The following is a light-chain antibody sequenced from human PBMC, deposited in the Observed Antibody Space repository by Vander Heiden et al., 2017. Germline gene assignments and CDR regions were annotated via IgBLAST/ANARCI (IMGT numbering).Light chain of an antibody. Sequence: QSALTQPASVSGSPGQSIPISSSGTRSDLGFYNLFSWYQQHPGKAPKLMIYEGSEPPSGVSHRFSGSKSGNTASLTISGPQAEDEADYYCCSYAGSNTYVFGSGTKVTVL. V-gene: IGLV2-23*01. J-gene: IGLJ1*01. CDR2: EGS. CDR1: RSDLGFYNL. CDR3: CSYAGSNTYV.